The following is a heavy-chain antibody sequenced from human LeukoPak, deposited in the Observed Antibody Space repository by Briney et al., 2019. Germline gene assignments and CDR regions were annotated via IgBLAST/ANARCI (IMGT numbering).Heavy chain of an antibody. D-gene: IGHD3-3*01. CDR1: GGSLRSYY. J-gene: IGHJ3*02. CDR3: ARAPSAITIFGVARAFDI. V-gene: IGHV4-59*01. Sequence: SGTLSLTRPVSGGSLRSYYWKWIRQPPRKGLGWIGYIYYSGSTNYNPSLKSRVTISVDKSKNQFSLKLSSVTAADTAVYYCARAPSAITIFGVARAFDIWGQGTMVTVSS. CDR2: IYYSGST.